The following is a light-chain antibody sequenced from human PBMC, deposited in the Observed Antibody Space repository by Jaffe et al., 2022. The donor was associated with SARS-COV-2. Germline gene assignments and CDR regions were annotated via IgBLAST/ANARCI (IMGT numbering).Light chain of an antibody. Sequence: EIVLTQSPDFQSVTPKEKVTITCRASQSIANTLHWYQQKPDQSPKLLIKYASQSFSGVPSRFSGSGSGTDFTLTINSLEPEDAATYYCHQSGTLPWTFGQGTKVEI. CDR3: HQSGTLPWT. J-gene: IGKJ1*01. CDR2: YAS. V-gene: IGKV6-21*01. CDR1: QSIANT.